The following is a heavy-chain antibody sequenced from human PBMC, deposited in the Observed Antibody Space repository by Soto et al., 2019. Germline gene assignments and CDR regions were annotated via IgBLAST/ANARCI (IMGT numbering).Heavy chain of an antibody. V-gene: IGHV4-31*03. CDR3: ARDRGGTKTPWGIDI. CDR1: GGSISSGGYY. CDR2: IYYSGST. J-gene: IGHJ3*02. D-gene: IGHD3-16*01. Sequence: SETLSLTCTVSGGSISSGGYYWSWIRQHPGKGLEWIGYIYYSGSTYYNPSLKSRVTISVDTSKNQFSLKLSSVTAADTAVYYCARDRGGTKTPWGIDIWGQGTMVTVSS.